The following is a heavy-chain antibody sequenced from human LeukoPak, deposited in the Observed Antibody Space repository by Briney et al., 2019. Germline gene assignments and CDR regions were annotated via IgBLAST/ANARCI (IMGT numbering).Heavy chain of an antibody. D-gene: IGHD6-13*01. CDR1: GGSISSYY. CDR2: IYYSGST. Sequence: SETLSLTCTVSGGSISSYYWSWIRQPPGKGLEWIGCIYYSGSTNYNPSLKSRVTISVDTSKNQFSLKLSSVTAADTAVYYCARGGSSPDYWGQGTLVTVSS. J-gene: IGHJ4*02. CDR3: ARGGSSPDY. V-gene: IGHV4-59*01.